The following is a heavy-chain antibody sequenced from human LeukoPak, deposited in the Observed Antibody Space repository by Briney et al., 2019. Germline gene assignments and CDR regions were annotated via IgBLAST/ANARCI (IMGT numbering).Heavy chain of an antibody. CDR3: ATVRYSNRNWFDP. V-gene: IGHV1-24*01. J-gene: IGHJ5*02. D-gene: IGHD4-11*01. CDR2: FDPEDGET. Sequence: PSVKVSCKVSGYTLPELSMHWVRQAPGKGLEWMGGFDPEDGETIYAQKFQDRVTTTEDTSTDTAYMELSSLRSEDTAVYYCATVRYSNRNWFDPWGQGTLVTVSS. CDR1: GYTLPELS.